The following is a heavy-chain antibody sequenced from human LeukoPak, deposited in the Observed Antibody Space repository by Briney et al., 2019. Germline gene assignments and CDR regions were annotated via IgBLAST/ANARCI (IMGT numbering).Heavy chain of an antibody. V-gene: IGHV4-39*07. CDR2: IYYSGST. CDR1: GGSISSSSYY. J-gene: IGHJ4*02. D-gene: IGHD1-7*01. Sequence: SETLSLTCTVSGGSISSSSYYWGWIRQPPGKGLEWIGSIYYSGSTYYSPSLKSRVTISVDTSKNQFSLKPSSVTAADTAVYYCARDLRGTVDYWGQGTLVTVSS. CDR3: ARDLRGTVDY.